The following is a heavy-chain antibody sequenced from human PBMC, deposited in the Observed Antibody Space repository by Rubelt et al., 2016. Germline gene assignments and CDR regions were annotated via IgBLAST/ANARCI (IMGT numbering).Heavy chain of an antibody. J-gene: IGHJ5*02. D-gene: IGHD1-26*01. CDR1: GFTFSTYG. Sequence: PGGSLRLSCAASGFTFSTYGMTWVRQAPGKGLEWVSAISGSGGSTYYADSVKGRFPISRDNSKNTLYLQMNSLRAEDTAVYYCANDRWELRNGGWFDPWGQGTVVTVSS. V-gene: IGHV3-23*01. CDR2: ISGSGGST. CDR3: ANDRWELRNGGWFDP.